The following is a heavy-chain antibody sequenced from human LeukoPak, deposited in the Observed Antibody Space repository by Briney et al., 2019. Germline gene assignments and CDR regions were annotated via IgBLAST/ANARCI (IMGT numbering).Heavy chain of an antibody. CDR2: INPNSGGT. CDR1: GYTFTGYY. CDR3: ARAILHDYGGYFDY. J-gene: IGHJ4*02. Sequence: ASVKVSCKASGYTFTGYYMHWVRQAPGQGLEWMGWINPNSGGTNYAQKFQGRVTMTRDTSISTAYMELSRLRSDDTAVYYCARAILHDYGGYFDYWGQGTLVTVSS. V-gene: IGHV1-2*02. D-gene: IGHD4-23*01.